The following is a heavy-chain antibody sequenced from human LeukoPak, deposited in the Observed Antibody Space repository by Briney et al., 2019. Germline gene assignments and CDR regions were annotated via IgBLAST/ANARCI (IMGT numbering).Heavy chain of an antibody. CDR2: INPNSGGT. Sequence: GASVKVSCKASGYTFTGYYMHWVRQAPGQVLESMGRINPNSGGTNYAQKFQGRVTMTRDTSISTAYMELSRLRSDDTAVYYCARVYQLQSSVDYWGQGTLVTVSS. CDR3: ARVYQLQSSVDY. D-gene: IGHD2-2*01. CDR1: GYTFTGYY. V-gene: IGHV1-2*06. J-gene: IGHJ4*02.